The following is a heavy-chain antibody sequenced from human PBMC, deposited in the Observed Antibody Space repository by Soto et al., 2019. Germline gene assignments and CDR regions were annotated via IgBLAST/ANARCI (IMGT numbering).Heavy chain of an antibody. CDR3: ASSPRGYCSSTSCRELGNYSGMDV. CDR2: IDPSDSYT. V-gene: IGHV5-10-1*01. Sequence: GESLKISCKGSGYSFTSYWISWVRQMPGKGLEWMGRIDPSDSYTNYSPSFQGHVTISADKSISTAYLQWSSLKASDTAMYYCASSPRGYCSSTSCRELGNYSGMDVWGQGTTVPVS. D-gene: IGHD2-2*01. J-gene: IGHJ6*02. CDR1: GYSFTSYW.